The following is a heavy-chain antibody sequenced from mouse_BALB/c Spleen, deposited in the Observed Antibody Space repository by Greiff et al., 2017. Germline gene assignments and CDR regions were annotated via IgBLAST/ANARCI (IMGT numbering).Heavy chain of an antibody. CDR1: GFTFSSFG. J-gene: IGHJ4*01. CDR2: ISSGSSTI. CDR3: SYGNPSMDY. D-gene: IGHD2-1*01. V-gene: IGHV5-17*02. Sequence: EVQLVESGGGLVQPGGSRKLSCAASGFTFSSFGMHWVRQAPEKGLEWVAYISSGSSTIYYADTVKGRFTISRDNPKNTLFLQMTSLRSEDTAMYYCSYGNPSMDYWGQGTSVTVSS.